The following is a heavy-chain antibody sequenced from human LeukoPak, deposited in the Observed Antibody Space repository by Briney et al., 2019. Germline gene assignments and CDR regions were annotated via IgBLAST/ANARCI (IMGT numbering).Heavy chain of an antibody. J-gene: IGHJ6*02. Sequence: ASVKVSCKASGYTFTSYDINWVRQATGQGLEWMGWMNPNSGNTGYAQKFQGRVTMTRNTSISTAYMELSSLRSEDTAVYYCARAALYCSGGSCYSPSDYYYGMDVWGQGTTVTVSS. D-gene: IGHD2-15*01. CDR1: GYTFTSYD. V-gene: IGHV1-8*01. CDR3: ARAALYCSGGSCYSPSDYYYGMDV. CDR2: MNPNSGNT.